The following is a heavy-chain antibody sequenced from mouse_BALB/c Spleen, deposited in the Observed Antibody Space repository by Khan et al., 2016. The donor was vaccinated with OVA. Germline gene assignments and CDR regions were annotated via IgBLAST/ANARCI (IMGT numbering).Heavy chain of an antibody. CDR3: ARAYERYDGYYAMDD. V-gene: IGHV2-6-4*01. Sequence: QVQLKESGPGLVAPSQSLSITCTVSGFSLSRYNIHWVRQPPGKGLEWLGMIWGGGGTDYNSPLKSRLNISKDNSKSQVFLKMNSLQTDDTAMYDRARAYERYDGYYAMDDWGKGISGTGSS. CDR2: IWGGGGT. J-gene: IGHJ4*01. D-gene: IGHD2-14*01. CDR1: GFSLSRYN.